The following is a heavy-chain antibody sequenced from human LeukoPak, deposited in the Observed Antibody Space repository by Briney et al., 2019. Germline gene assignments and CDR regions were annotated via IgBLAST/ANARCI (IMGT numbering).Heavy chain of an antibody. CDR1: GGSISSSSYY. J-gene: IGHJ5*02. CDR2: IYYSGST. D-gene: IGHD3-22*01. Sequence: SETLSLTCTVSGGSISSSSYYWGWIRQPPGKGLEWIGSIYYSGSTYYNPSLKSRVTISVDTSKNQFSLKLSSVTAADTAVYCCARHARGYYDSSGYYYSFDPWGQGTLVTVSS. V-gene: IGHV4-39*01. CDR3: ARHARGYYDSSGYYYSFDP.